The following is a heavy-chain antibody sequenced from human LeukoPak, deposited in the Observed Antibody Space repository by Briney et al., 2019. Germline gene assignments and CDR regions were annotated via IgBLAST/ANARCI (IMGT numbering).Heavy chain of an antibody. CDR1: GGSFSGYY. V-gene: IGHV4-34*01. D-gene: IGHD6-19*01. J-gene: IGHJ4*02. Sequence: SETLSLTCAVYGGSFSGYYWSWIRQPPEKGLEWIGEINHSGSTNYNPSLKSRVTISVDTSKNQFSLKLSSVTAADTAVYYCARGIAVAGRAKGYFDYWGQGTLVTVSS. CDR2: INHSGST. CDR3: ARGIAVAGRAKGYFDY.